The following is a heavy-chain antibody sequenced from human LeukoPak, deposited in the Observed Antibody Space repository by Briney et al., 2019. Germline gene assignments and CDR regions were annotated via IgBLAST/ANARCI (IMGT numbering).Heavy chain of an antibody. CDR3: ARDRYDFWSGYFPDNLNWLDP. J-gene: IGHJ5*02. CDR1: GFTFSSYS. V-gene: IGHV3-21*01. Sequence: PGGSLRLSCAASGFTFSSYSMNWVRQAPGKGLEWVSSISSSSSYIYYADSVKGRFTISRDNAKNSLYLQMNSLRAEDTAVYYCARDRYDFWSGYFPDNLNWLDPWGQGTLVTVSS. CDR2: ISSSSSYI. D-gene: IGHD3-3*01.